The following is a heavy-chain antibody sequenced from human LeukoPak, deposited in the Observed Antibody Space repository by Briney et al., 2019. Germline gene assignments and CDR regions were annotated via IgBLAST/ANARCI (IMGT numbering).Heavy chain of an antibody. CDR2: ISAYNGNT. CDR1: GCTFTSYG. Sequence: ASVKVSCKASGCTFTSYGISWVRQAPGQGLEWMGWISAYNGNTNFAQKLQGGVTMTTDTSTSTAYMELRSLKSDDTAVYYCAMGTYYYDSSGYSIDYWGQGTLVTVSS. V-gene: IGHV1-18*01. J-gene: IGHJ4*02. CDR3: AMGTYYYDSSGYSIDY. D-gene: IGHD3-22*01.